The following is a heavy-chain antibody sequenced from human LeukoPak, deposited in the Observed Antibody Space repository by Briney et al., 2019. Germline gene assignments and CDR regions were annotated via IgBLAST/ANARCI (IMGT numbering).Heavy chain of an antibody. CDR3: ARGTGVAVAGNY. D-gene: IGHD6-19*01. CDR1: GGSISSYY. V-gene: IGHV4-59*08. Sequence: ETLSLTCTVSGGSISSYYWSWMRQPPGKGLEWIGYIYYSGRTNYNPSLKSRVIMSIDTSKNQFSLRLSSVTAADTAVYYCARGTGVAVAGNYWGQGTLATVSS. J-gene: IGHJ4*02. CDR2: IYYSGRT.